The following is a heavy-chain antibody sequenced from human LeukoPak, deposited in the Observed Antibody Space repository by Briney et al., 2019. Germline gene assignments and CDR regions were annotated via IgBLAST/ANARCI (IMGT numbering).Heavy chain of an antibody. CDR2: INHSGST. CDR3: VGDFNDYYYYYYMDV. V-gene: IGHV4-34*01. Sequence: SETLSLTCAVYGGSFSGYYWSWIRQPPGKGLEWIGEINHSGSTNYNPSLKSRVTISVDTSKNQFSLKLSSVTAADTAVYYCVGDFNDYYYYYYMDVWGKGTTVTVSS. D-gene: IGHD1-1*01. CDR1: GGSFSGYY. J-gene: IGHJ6*03.